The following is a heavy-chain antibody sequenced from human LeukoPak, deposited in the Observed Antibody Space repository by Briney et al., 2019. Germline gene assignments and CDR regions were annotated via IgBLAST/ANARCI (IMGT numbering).Heavy chain of an antibody. Sequence: PGGSLRLSCAASGFTFSSYAIHWVRQAPGKGLEYVSTISSNGGNTYYANSVKGRFTISRDNSKNTLYLHMGSLRPEDMAVYYCARATGSGSYSRRLNYWGQGTLVTVSS. CDR2: ISSNGGNT. J-gene: IGHJ4*02. V-gene: IGHV3-64*01. D-gene: IGHD3-10*01. CDR1: GFTFSSYA. CDR3: ARATGSGSYSRRLNY.